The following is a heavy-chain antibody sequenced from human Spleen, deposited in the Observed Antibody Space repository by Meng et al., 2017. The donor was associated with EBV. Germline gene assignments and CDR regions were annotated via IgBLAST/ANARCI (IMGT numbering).Heavy chain of an antibody. CDR3: ARDFSGGEEY. J-gene: IGHJ4*02. CDR1: GFTFSSYS. Sequence: VYLLESGGGLVQPGGPRRLSCAASGFTFSSYSMNWVRQAPGKGLEWVSFINSNGRYIYYVDSVKGRFTISRDDAKNSLYLQMNSLRAEDTAVYYCARDFSGGEEYWGQGTLVTVSS. CDR2: INSNGRYI. D-gene: IGHD2-21*01. V-gene: IGHV3-21*01.